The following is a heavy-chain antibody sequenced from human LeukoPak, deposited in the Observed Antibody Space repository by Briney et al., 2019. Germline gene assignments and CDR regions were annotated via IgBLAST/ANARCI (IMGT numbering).Heavy chain of an antibody. CDR1: GGSFSGYY. Sequence: SETLSVTCAVYGGSFSGYYWSWIRQPPGKGLEWIGEINHSGSTNYSPSLKSRVTMSVDTSKNQFSLKLSSVTAADTAMYYCARVGVQIVVVPAATTQTTYYYYMDVWDKGTTVTVSS. V-gene: IGHV4-34*01. CDR2: INHSGST. D-gene: IGHD2-2*01. J-gene: IGHJ6*03. CDR3: ARVGVQIVVVPAATTQTTYYYYMDV.